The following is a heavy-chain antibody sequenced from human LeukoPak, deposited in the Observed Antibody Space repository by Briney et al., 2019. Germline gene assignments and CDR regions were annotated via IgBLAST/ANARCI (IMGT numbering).Heavy chain of an antibody. Sequence: PGGSLRLSCAASGFTFSSYAMSWVRQAPGKGLEWVSAISGSGGSTYYADSVKGRFTISRDNSKNTLYLQMNSLRAEDTAVYYCAKLAIAVAGTGGLYFDYWGQGTLVTVSS. CDR1: GFTFSSYA. CDR2: ISGSGGST. CDR3: AKLAIAVAGTGGLYFDY. J-gene: IGHJ4*02. D-gene: IGHD6-19*01. V-gene: IGHV3-23*01.